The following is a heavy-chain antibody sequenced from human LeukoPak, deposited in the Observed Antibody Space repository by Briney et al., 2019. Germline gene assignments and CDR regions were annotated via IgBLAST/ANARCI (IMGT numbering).Heavy chain of an antibody. CDR2: ISAYNGNT. V-gene: IGHV1-18*01. CDR1: GYTFTSYG. D-gene: IGHD3-10*01. J-gene: IGHJ4*02. Sequence: ASVKVSCKASGYTFTSYGISWVRQAPGQGLERMGWISAYNGNTNYAQKLQGRVTMTTDTSTSTAYMELRSLRSDDTAVYYCARDRYYYGSGSYLLTFDYWGQGTLVTVSS. CDR3: ARDRYYYGSGSYLLTFDY.